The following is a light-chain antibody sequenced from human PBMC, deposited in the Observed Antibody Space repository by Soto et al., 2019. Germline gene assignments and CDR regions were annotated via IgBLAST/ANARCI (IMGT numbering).Light chain of an antibody. J-gene: IGKJ1*01. V-gene: IGKV3-15*01. CDR2: NVS. CDR3: QQYHNWWT. CDR1: QSVSSN. Sequence: EIVLTQSPGTLSLSPGERATLSCRASQSVSSNYLAWYQQKPGQAPRLLIYNVSTTATGIPARFSGSGSGTEFTLTISSLQSEDFAVYYCQQYHNWWTFGQGTKVDI.